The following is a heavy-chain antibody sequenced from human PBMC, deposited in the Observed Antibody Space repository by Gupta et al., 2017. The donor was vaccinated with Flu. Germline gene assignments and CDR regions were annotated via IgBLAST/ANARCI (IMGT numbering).Heavy chain of an antibody. CDR1: GFTFRNYW. CDR3: ARDRSWGESDS. J-gene: IGHJ4*02. D-gene: IGHD3-16*01. V-gene: IGHV3-74*01. CDR2: INGDGKTI. Sequence: EVQLVQSGGGIVQPGGSLRLSCAASGFTFRNYWMHWVRQGPGKEPVWVARINGDGKTINHADSVRGRFTISRDNAKNTLYLQMTSLRTEDTAVYFCARDRSWGESDSWDQGTLVTVSS.